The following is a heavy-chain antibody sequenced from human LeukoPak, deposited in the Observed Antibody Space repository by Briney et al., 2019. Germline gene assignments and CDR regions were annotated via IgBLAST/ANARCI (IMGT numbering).Heavy chain of an antibody. Sequence: PSETLSLTCTVSGGSFSSYYWSWIRQTPGKGLEWIGYIYYSGSTNYNPSLKSRVTISVDTSKNQFSLKLSSVTAADTAVYYCARGPRTGYSYGPGHFQHWGQGTLATVSS. J-gene: IGHJ1*01. CDR3: ARGPRTGYSYGPGHFQH. CDR1: GGSFSSYY. D-gene: IGHD5-18*01. V-gene: IGHV4-59*01. CDR2: IYYSGST.